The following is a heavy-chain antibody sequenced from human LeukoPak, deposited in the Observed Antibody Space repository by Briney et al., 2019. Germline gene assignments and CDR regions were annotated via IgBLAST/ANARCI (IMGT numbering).Heavy chain of an antibody. V-gene: IGHV4-61*02. Sequence: PSQTLSVTCTVSGGSISSGSYYWSWIRQPAGKGLEWIGRIYTSGSTNYNPSLKSRVTISVDTSKNQFSLKLSFVTAADTAVYYCARDQREEFQDWGQGTLVTVSS. J-gene: IGHJ4*02. CDR1: GGSISSGSYY. CDR2: IYTSGST. CDR3: ARDQREEFQD. D-gene: IGHD2/OR15-2a*01.